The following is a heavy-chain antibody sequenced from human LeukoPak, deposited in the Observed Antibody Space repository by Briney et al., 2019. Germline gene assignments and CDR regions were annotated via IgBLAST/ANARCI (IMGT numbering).Heavy chain of an antibody. D-gene: IGHD2-15*01. CDR1: GGSISSSSYY. CDR3: ARHIYCSGGSCYSFDY. CDR2: IYYSGST. Sequence: SETLSLACTVSGGSISSSSYYWGWIRQPPGKGLEWIGSIYYSGSTYYNPSLKSRVTISVDTSKNQFSLELSSVTAADTAVYYCARHIYCSGGSCYSFDYWGQGTLVTVSS. J-gene: IGHJ4*02. V-gene: IGHV4-39*01.